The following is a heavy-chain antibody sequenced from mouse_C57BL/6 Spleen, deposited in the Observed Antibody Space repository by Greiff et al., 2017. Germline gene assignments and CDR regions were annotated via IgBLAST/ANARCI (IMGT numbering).Heavy chain of an antibody. CDR2: IDPSDSYT. CDR3: ARRSYGSSLYAMDY. J-gene: IGHJ4*01. V-gene: IGHV1-69*01. CDR1: GYTFTSYW. Sequence: QVQLQQPGAELVMPGASVKLSCKASGYTFTSYWMHWVKQRPGQGLEWIGEIDPSDSYTNYNQKFKGKSTLTVDKSSSTAYMQLSSLTSEDSAVSYCARRSYGSSLYAMDYWGQGTSVTVSS. D-gene: IGHD1-1*01.